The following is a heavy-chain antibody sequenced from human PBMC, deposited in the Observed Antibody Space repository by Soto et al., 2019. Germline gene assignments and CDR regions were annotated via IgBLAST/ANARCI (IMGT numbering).Heavy chain of an antibody. J-gene: IGHJ6*03. CDR1: GGSFSGYY. CDR3: AGVWSGYPYYYYYMDV. Sequence: QVQLQQWGAGLLKPSETLSLTCAVYGGSFSGYYWSWIRQPPGKGLGWIGEINHSGSTNYNPSLKSRVTISVDTSKNQFSLKLSSVTAADTAVYYCAGVWSGYPYYYYYMDVWGKGTTVTVSS. CDR2: INHSGST. V-gene: IGHV4-34*01. D-gene: IGHD3-3*01.